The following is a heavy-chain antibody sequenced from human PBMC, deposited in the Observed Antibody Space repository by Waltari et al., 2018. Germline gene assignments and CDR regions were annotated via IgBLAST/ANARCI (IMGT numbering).Heavy chain of an antibody. J-gene: IGHJ4*02. CDR2: IYYSGST. CDR3: ARVNWNYGVDY. Sequence: QLQLQESGPGLVKPSETLSLTCTVSGGPISSSSYYWGWIRQPPGKGLEWIGSIYYSGSTYYNPSLKSRVTISVDTSKNQFSLKLSSVTAADTAVYYCARVNWNYGVDYWGQGTLVTVSS. D-gene: IGHD1-7*01. V-gene: IGHV4-39*07. CDR1: GGPISSSSYY.